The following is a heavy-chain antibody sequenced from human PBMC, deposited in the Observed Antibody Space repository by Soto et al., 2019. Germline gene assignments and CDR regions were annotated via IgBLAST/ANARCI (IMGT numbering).Heavy chain of an antibody. J-gene: IGHJ3*02. Sequence: GASVKVSCKASGGTFSSYAISWVPQAPGQGLEWMGGIIPIFAPANYAQKFQGRVTITADKSTSTAYMELSSLRSEDTAVYYCARRRVTAIHAFDIWGQGTMVTVSS. CDR1: GGTFSSYA. V-gene: IGHV1-69*06. CDR2: IIPIFAPA. D-gene: IGHD2-21*02. CDR3: ARRRVTAIHAFDI.